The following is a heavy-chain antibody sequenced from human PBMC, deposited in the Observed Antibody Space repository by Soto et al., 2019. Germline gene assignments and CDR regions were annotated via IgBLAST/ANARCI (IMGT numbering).Heavy chain of an antibody. Sequence: ASVKVSCKASGYTFTGYYMHWVRQAPGQGLEWMGWINPNSGGTNYAQKFQGWVTMTRDTSISTAYMELSRLRSDDTAVYYCARDVGDSGNPYCSGGSCYSPYYHYGMDVWGQGTTVTVSS. D-gene: IGHD2-15*01. CDR1: GYTFTGYY. CDR3: ARDVGDSGNPYCSGGSCYSPYYHYGMDV. CDR2: INPNSGGT. V-gene: IGHV1-2*04. J-gene: IGHJ6*02.